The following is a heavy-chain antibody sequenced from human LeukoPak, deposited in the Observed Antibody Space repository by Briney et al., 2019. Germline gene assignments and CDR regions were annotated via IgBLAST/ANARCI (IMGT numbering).Heavy chain of an antibody. Sequence: PSETLSLTCTVSGGSISSYYWSWIRQPPGKGLEWIGYIYYSGSTNYNPSLKSRVTISVDTSKNQFSLKLSSVTAADTVVYYCASTGDYGGSYYYYYGMDVWGQGTTVTVSS. D-gene: IGHD4-17*01. CDR2: IYYSGST. V-gene: IGHV4-59*08. CDR1: GGSISSYY. CDR3: ASTGDYGGSYYYYYGMDV. J-gene: IGHJ6*02.